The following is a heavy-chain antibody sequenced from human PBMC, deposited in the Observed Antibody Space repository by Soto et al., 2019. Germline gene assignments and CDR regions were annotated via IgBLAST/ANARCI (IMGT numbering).Heavy chain of an antibody. Sequence: WLKVSYKPCAWSFSSYAIRWALQTPGHGLEWMGGIIPICSTASYGKKFKGRVTNTADESTSTAYMDLSSLGSEDTAVYYCARAVVAPYLSFYYDYGMDVWGQGTTVTVYS. CDR2: IIPICSTA. J-gene: IGHJ6*02. CDR1: AWSFSSYA. CDR3: ARAVVAPYLSFYYDYGMDV. V-gene: IGHV1-69*01. D-gene: IGHD2-15*01.